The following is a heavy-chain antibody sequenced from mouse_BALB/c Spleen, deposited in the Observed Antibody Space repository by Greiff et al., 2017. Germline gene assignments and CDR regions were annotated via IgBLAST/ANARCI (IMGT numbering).Heavy chain of an antibody. J-gene: IGHJ2*01. CDR2: ILPGSGST. CDR3: ARREIYYGNWYYFDY. CDR1: GYTFSSYW. Sequence: QVQLQQSGAELMKPGASVKISCKATGYTFSSYWIEWVKQRPGHGLEWIGEILPGSGSTNYNEKFKGKATFTADTSSNTAYMQLSSLTSEDSAVYYCARREIYYGNWYYFDYWGQGTTLTVSS. D-gene: IGHD2-1*01. V-gene: IGHV1-9*01.